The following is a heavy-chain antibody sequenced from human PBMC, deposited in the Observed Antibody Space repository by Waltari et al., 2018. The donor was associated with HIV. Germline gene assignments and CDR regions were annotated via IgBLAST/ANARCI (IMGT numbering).Heavy chain of an antibody. D-gene: IGHD5-18*01. V-gene: IGHV4-39*01. CDR1: GGSISSSSYY. CDR2: IYYSGST. CDR3: ARVQTGVDTAMVNRYFDL. J-gene: IGHJ2*01. Sequence: QLQLQESGPGLVKPSETLSLTCTVSGGSISSSSYYWGWIRQPPGKGLEWIGSIYYSGSTYYNPSLKSRVTIAVDTSKNQFSLKRSSVTAADTAVYYCARVQTGVDTAMVNRYFDLWGRGTLVTVSS.